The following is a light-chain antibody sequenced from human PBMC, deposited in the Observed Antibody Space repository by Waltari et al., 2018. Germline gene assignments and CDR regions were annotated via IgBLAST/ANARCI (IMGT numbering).Light chain of an antibody. Sequence: EIVLTQSPATLSLSPGERATLSCRASQSVNSYLAWYQQKPGQAPRLLIDDGSRRASGIPARFSGSGSGTDFTLTIGSLEPEDSAVYYCQQRGHWPPDATFGPGTKIEIK. CDR1: QSVNSY. CDR3: QQRGHWPPDAT. V-gene: IGKV3-11*01. CDR2: DGS. J-gene: IGKJ3*01.